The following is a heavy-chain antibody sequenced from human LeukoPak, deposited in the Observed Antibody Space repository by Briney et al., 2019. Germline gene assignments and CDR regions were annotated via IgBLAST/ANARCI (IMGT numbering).Heavy chain of an antibody. Sequence: PSETLSLTCTVSGGSISSSSYYWGWIRQPPGKGLEWIGSCYYSGSTYYNPSLKSRVTISVDTSKNQFSLKLSSVTAADTAVYYCARSSGYSSSGGLNWFDTWGQGTLVTVSP. D-gene: IGHD6-13*01. CDR1: GGSISSSSYY. V-gene: IGHV4-39*01. J-gene: IGHJ5*02. CDR3: ARSSGYSSSGGLNWFDT. CDR2: CYYSGST.